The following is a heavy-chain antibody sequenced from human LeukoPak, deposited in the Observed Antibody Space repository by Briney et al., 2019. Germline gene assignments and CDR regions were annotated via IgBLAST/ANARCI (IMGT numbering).Heavy chain of an antibody. J-gene: IGHJ4*02. CDR2: IIPIFGTA. V-gene: IGHV1-69*13. CDR1: GYTFTSYG. Sequence: GASVEVSCKASGYTFTSYGISWVRQAPGQGLEWMGGIIPIFGTANYAQKFQGRVTITADESTRTAYMELRTLRSEDTAIYYCARGSGETGGYYYVYWGRGTPVTVSS. D-gene: IGHD3-22*01. CDR3: ARGSGETGGYYYVY.